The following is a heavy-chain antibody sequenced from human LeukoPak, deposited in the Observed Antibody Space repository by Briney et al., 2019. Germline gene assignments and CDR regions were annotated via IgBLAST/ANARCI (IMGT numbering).Heavy chain of an antibody. V-gene: IGHV1-69*13. CDR2: VIPIFGTA. CDR1: GGTFSSYA. J-gene: IGHJ6*04. D-gene: IGHD2-2*01. CDR3: ARNLVVPAATYYYYYYGMDV. Sequence: SVKVSCKASGGTFSSYAISWERQAPGQGLEWMGGVIPIFGTANYAQKFQGRVTITADESTSTAYMELSSLRSEDTAVYYCARNLVVPAATYYYYYYGMDVWGKGTTVTVSS.